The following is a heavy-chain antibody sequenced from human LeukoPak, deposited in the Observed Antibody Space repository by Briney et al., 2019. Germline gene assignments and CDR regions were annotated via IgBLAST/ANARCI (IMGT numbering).Heavy chain of an antibody. CDR2: ISNSSSTI. J-gene: IGHJ5*02. D-gene: IGHD6-6*01. CDR3: ATTQPAFSIAARWFDP. V-gene: IGHV3-48*01. Sequence: PGGSLRLSCAASGFTFSIYSMNWVRQAPGKGLEWVSYISNSSSTIYYADSVKGRFTISRDNAKNSLYLQMNSLRAEDTAVYYCATTQPAFSIAARWFDPWGQGTLVTVSS. CDR1: GFTFSIYS.